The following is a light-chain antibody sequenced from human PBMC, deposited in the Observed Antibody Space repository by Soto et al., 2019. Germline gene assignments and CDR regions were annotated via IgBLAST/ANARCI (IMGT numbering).Light chain of an antibody. CDR3: QVWHSGTDQVF. J-gene: IGLJ2*01. CDR1: NIGSKS. Sequence: SSELTQPTSVSVAPGQTATITCGGNNIGSKSVHWYQQRAGQAPLLVVYDDNDRPSGIPERFSGSNSGNTATLTISRVEAGDEADFYCQVWHSGTDQVFFGGGTKLTVL. CDR2: DDN. V-gene: IGLV3-21*02.